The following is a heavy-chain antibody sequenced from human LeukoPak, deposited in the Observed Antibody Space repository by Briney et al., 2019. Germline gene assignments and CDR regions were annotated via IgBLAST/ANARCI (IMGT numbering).Heavy chain of an antibody. CDR1: GFTFGGFA. Sequence: PGGSLRLSCAASGFTFGGFAMSWVRQAPGKGLEWVSAISGSGGGTYYADSVKGRFTISRDNSKNTVYLQMNSLSTEDTAVYYCAKTTTGYSSGRYPGWPVDYWGQGTLVTVSS. D-gene: IGHD6-19*01. CDR2: ISGSGGGT. J-gene: IGHJ4*02. CDR3: AKTTTGYSSGRYPGWPVDY. V-gene: IGHV3-23*01.